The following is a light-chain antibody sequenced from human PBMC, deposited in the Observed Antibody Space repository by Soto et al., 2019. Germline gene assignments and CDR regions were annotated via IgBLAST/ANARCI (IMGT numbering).Light chain of an antibody. J-gene: IGLJ1*01. Sequence: SVLTQPASVSDSPGQSIASACTGTSSDVGGSNFVSWYQQHPGKPPKLIIYDVANRPSGVSNRFSGSKSGSTASLIISRLQTEDEADYYCVSYTSSTTYVFGTGTRSPS. CDR1: SSDVGGSNF. CDR2: DVA. V-gene: IGLV2-14*03. CDR3: VSYTSSTTYV.